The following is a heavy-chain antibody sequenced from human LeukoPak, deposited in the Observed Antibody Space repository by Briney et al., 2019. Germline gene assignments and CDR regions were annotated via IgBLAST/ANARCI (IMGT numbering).Heavy chain of an antibody. D-gene: IGHD3-10*01. CDR3: ARASGQFVDV. CDR2: INHSGST. V-gene: IGHV4-34*01. CDR1: GGSFSGYY. J-gene: IGHJ6*04. Sequence: PSETLSLTCAVYGGSFSGYYWSWIRQPPGKGLEWIGEINHSGSTNYNPSLKSRVTMSVDTSKNQFSLKLSSVTAADTAVYYCARASGQFVDVWGKGSTVTVSS.